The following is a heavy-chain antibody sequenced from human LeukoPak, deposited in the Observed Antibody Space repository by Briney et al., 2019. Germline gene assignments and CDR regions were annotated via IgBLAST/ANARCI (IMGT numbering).Heavy chain of an antibody. CDR1: GGSISSYY. CDR3: ARDLVVTAGLDAFDI. V-gene: IGHV4-59*01. J-gene: IGHJ3*02. Sequence: SETLSLTCTVSGGSISSYYWSWIRQPPGKGLEWIGYIYYSGSTNYNPSLKSRVTISVDTSKNQFSLKLSSVTAADTAVYYCARDLVVTAGLDAFDIWGQGTMVTVSS. CDR2: IYYSGST. D-gene: IGHD5-18*01.